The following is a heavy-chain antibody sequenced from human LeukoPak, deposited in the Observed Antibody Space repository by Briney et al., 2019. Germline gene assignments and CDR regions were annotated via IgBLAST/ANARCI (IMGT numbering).Heavy chain of an antibody. CDR1: GFTFSSYW. J-gene: IGHJ3*02. Sequence: GGSLRLSCAASGFTFSSYWMHWVRQAPGKGLEWVSYISSSSSIIYYADSVKGRFTISRDNAKNSLYLQMNSLRAEDTAMYYCARGPYGDYVDAFDIWGQGTMVTVSS. CDR3: ARGPYGDYVDAFDI. CDR2: ISSSSSII. V-gene: IGHV3-48*01. D-gene: IGHD4-17*01.